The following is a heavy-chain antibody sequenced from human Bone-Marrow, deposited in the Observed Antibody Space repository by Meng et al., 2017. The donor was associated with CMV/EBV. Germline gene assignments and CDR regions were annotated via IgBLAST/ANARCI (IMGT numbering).Heavy chain of an antibody. CDR2: ISSSSSTI. Sequence: GESLKISCAASGFTFSSYSMNWVRQAPGKGLEWVSYISSSSSTIYYADSVKGRFTISRDNAKNSLYLQMNSLRAEDTAVYYCARGNRITGTTGRYFDYWGQGTLVTVSS. CDR3: ARGNRITGTTGRYFDY. D-gene: IGHD1-7*01. V-gene: IGHV3-48*04. J-gene: IGHJ4*02. CDR1: GFTFSSYS.